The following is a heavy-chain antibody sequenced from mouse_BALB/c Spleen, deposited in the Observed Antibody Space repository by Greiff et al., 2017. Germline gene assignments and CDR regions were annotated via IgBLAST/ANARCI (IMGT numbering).Heavy chain of an antibody. J-gene: IGHJ3*01. CDR2: INPYNDGT. V-gene: IGHV1-14*01. CDR1: GYTFTSYV. Sequence: EVQLQQSGPELVKPGASVKMSCKASGYTFTSYVMHWVKQKPGQGLEWIGYINPYNDGTKYNEKFKGKATLTSDKSSSTAYMELSSLTSEDSAVYYCARSPYDYDVWFAYWGRGTLVTVSA. CDR3: ARSPYDYDVWFAY. D-gene: IGHD2-4*01.